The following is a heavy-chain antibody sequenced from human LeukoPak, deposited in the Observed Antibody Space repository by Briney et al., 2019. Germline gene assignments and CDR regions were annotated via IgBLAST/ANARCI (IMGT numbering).Heavy chain of an antibody. J-gene: IGHJ4*02. CDR3: ARWGLYSSSSFDY. CDR2: IYHSGST. Sequence: KTSETLSLTCAVSGYSISSGYYWGWIRQPPGKGLEWIGSIYHSGSTYYNPSLKSRVTISVDTSKNQFSLKLSSVTAADTAVYYCARWGLYSSSSFDYWGQGTLVTVSS. CDR1: GYSISSGYY. D-gene: IGHD6-6*01. V-gene: IGHV4-38-2*01.